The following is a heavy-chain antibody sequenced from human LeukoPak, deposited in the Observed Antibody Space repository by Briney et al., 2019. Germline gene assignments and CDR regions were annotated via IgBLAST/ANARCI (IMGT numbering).Heavy chain of an antibody. J-gene: IGHJ4*02. CDR2: ISGSGGST. CDR3: AKDQVVVVPAAPFDY. D-gene: IGHD2-2*01. V-gene: IGHV3-23*01. Sequence: PGGSLRLSCAASGFTFSSYAMSWVRQAPGKGLEWVSAISGSGGSTYYADPVKGRFTISRDNSKNTLYLQMNSLRAEDTAVYYCAKDQVVVVPAAPFDYWGQGTLVTVSS. CDR1: GFTFSSYA.